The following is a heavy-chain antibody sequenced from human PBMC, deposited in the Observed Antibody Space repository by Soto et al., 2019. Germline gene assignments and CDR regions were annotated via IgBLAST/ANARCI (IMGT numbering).Heavy chain of an antibody. Sequence: QVQLVESGGGVVQPGRSLRLSCAASGFTFSSYAMHWVRQAPGKGLEWVAVISYDGSNKYYADSVKGRFTISRDNSKNTLYLQMNSLRAEDTAVYYCAQQGYWGQGTLVTVSS. CDR1: GFTFSSYA. CDR3: AQQGY. J-gene: IGHJ4*02. CDR2: ISYDGSNK. V-gene: IGHV3-30-3*01. D-gene: IGHD6-13*01.